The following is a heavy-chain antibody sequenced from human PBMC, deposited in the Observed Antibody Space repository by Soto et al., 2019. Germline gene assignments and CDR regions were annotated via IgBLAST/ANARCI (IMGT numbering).Heavy chain of an antibody. J-gene: IGHJ4*02. CDR1: GFTFSSYG. CDR2: ISYDGSNK. V-gene: IGHV3-30*18. Sequence: GGSLRLSCAASGFTFSSYGMHWVRQAPGKGLEWVAVISYDGSNKYYADSVKGRFTISRDNSKNTLYLQMNSLRAEDTAVYYCAKESGYCISTSCYLKMTTVTTGTPDYWGQGTLVTVSS. CDR3: AKESGYCISTSCYLKMTTVTTGTPDY. D-gene: IGHD2-2*01.